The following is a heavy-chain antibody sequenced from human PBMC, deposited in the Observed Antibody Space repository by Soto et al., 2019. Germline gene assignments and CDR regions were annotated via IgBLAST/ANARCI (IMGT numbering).Heavy chain of an antibody. CDR2: ISYDGSNK. V-gene: IGHV3-30*18. J-gene: IGHJ4*02. CDR1: GFTFSSYG. Sequence: GGSLRLSCAASGFTFSSYGMHWVRQAPGKGLEWVAVISYDGSNKYYADSVKGRFTISRDNSKNTLYLQMNSLRAEDTAVYYCAKEVAARQFAYWGQGTLVTVSS. D-gene: IGHD6-6*01. CDR3: AKEVAARQFAY.